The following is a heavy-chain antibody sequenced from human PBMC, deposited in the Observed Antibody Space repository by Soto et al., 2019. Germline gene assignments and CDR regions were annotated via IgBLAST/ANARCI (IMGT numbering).Heavy chain of an antibody. CDR2: IVVGSGNT. CDR1: GFTFTSSA. D-gene: IGHD3-10*01. CDR3: AADPLGGINNYFDY. V-gene: IGHV1-58*01. J-gene: IGHJ4*02. Sequence: ASVKVSCKASGFTFTSSAVQWVRQARGQRLEWIGWIVVGSGNTNYAQKFQERVTITRDMSTSTAYMELSSLRSEDTAVYYCAADPLGGINNYFDYWGQGTLVTVSS.